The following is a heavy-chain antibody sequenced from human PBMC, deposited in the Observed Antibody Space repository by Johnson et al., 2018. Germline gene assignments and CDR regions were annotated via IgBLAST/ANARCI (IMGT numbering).Heavy chain of an antibody. CDR1: GFTFSSYW. CDR2: IKEDGSEK. Sequence: VQLVQSWGGLVQRGGSLRLSCAASGFTFSSYWMSWVRQAPGKGLEWVANIKEDGSEKHYVDSVKGRFTIFRDNAKNSLYLQMNSLRAEGQAADYCARREGRRWYGRAFDIWGQGTMVTVSS. V-gene: IGHV3-7*01. J-gene: IGHJ3*02. D-gene: IGHD6-13*01. CDR3: ARREGRRWYGRAFDI.